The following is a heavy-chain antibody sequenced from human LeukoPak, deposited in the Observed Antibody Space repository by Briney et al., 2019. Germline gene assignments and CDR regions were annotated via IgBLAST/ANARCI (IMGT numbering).Heavy chain of an antibody. CDR3: ARDRYSGLLWFGELFDY. D-gene: IGHD3-10*01. V-gene: IGHV3-21*01. J-gene: IGHJ4*02. Sequence: GGSLRLSCEASGFTFNTYSMNWARQAPGKGLEWVSSIDSSGGYMFYADSVKGRFTISRDNAKNSLYLQMNSLRAEDTAVYYCARDRYSGLLWFGELFDYWGQGTLVTVSS. CDR1: GFTFNTYS. CDR2: IDSSGGYM.